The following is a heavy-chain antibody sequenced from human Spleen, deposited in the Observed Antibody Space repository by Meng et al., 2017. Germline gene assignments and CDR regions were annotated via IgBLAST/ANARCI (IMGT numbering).Heavy chain of an antibody. J-gene: IGHJ4*02. D-gene: IGHD4-17*01. CDR3: ARGDFGDYGLFTDY. CDR2: IWYDVSNK. CDR1: GFTFSNYG. V-gene: IGHV3-33*01. Sequence: GESLKISCAASGFTFSNYGMQWVRQAPGKALEWVAFIWYDVSNKYYADSVKGRFTISRDNSKKTQYLQLNNLRAEDTAVYYCARGDFGDYGLFTDYWGQGTLVTVSS.